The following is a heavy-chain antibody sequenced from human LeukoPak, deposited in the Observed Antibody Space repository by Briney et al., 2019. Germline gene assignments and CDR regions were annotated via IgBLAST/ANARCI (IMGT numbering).Heavy chain of an antibody. D-gene: IGHD6-13*01. V-gene: IGHV4-34*01. CDR1: GDSVNSDGYY. Sequence: SQTLSLTRHVSGDSVNSDGYYWSWIRQPPGKGLEWIGEINHSGSTNYNPSLKSRVTISVDTSKNQFSLKLSSVTAADTAVYYCARRERSSYHTMATYFDYWGQGTLVTVSS. CDR2: INHSGST. CDR3: ARRERSSYHTMATYFDY. J-gene: IGHJ4*02.